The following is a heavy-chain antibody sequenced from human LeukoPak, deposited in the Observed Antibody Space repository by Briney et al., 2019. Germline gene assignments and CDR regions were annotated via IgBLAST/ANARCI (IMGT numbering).Heavy chain of an antibody. Sequence: PGGSLRLSCAASGFTFNTYAMSWVRQAPGKGLEWVSGIGGSGSSTYYAESVKGRFTTSRDNSKNTLYLQMNSLRAEDTAAYYCAKAVDDYFFDYWGQGTLVTVSS. CDR1: GFTFNTYA. J-gene: IGHJ4*02. D-gene: IGHD2-21*02. V-gene: IGHV3-23*01. CDR3: AKAVDDYFFDY. CDR2: IGGSGSST.